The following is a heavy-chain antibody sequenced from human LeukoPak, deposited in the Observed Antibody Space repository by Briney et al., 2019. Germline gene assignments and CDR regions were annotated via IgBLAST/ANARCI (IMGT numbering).Heavy chain of an antibody. D-gene: IGHD3-22*01. J-gene: IGHJ3*02. CDR1: GYTFTSYA. CDR2: INAGNGNT. CDR3: AREYYYDSSGYYYVNYAFDI. V-gene: IGHV1-3*01. Sequence: ASVKVSCKASGYTFTSYAMHWVRQAPGQRLEWMGWINAGNGNTKYSQKFQGRVTITRDTSASTAYMELSSLRSEDTAVYYCAREYYYDSSGYYYVNYAFDIWGQGTMVTVSS.